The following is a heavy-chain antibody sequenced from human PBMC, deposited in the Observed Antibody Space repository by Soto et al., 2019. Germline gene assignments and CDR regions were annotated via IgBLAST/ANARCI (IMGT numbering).Heavy chain of an antibody. J-gene: IGHJ4*02. CDR1: GFTFSSYS. Sequence: GGSLRLSCAASGFTFSSYSMNWVRQAPGKGLEWVSYISSSSSTIYYADSVKGRFTISRDNAKNSLYLQMNSLRDEDTAVYYCASLSPLYYYDSSGYRPDYWGQGTLVTVSS. CDR2: ISSSSSTI. D-gene: IGHD3-22*01. CDR3: ASLSPLYYYDSSGYRPDY. V-gene: IGHV3-48*02.